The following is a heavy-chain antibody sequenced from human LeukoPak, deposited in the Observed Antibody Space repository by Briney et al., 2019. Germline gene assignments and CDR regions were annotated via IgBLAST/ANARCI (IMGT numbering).Heavy chain of an antibody. CDR3: AKVEVGTTSIFDY. CDR1: GGSISSYY. Sequence: PSETLSLTCTVSGGSISSYYWSWVRQAPGKGLEWVSAISGSGGSTYYADSVKGRFTISRDNSKNTLYLQMNSLRAEDTAVYYCAKVEVGTTSIFDYWGQGTLVTVSS. CDR2: ISGSGGST. J-gene: IGHJ4*02. D-gene: IGHD2-2*01. V-gene: IGHV3-23*01.